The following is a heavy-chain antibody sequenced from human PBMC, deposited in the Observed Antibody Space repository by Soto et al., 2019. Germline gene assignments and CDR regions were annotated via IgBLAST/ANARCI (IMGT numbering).Heavy chain of an antibody. Sequence: GGSLRLSCVASGFSFSNYNMNWVRQAPGKGLEWVAVISYDGRNKYYADAVKGRFTISRDNSKNTLYLQMSSLRAEDTAVYYCVKDGSSGWPYFYDMDVWGQGTTVTVSS. CDR3: VKDGSSGWPYFYDMDV. V-gene: IGHV3-30*18. J-gene: IGHJ6*02. CDR2: ISYDGRNK. CDR1: GFSFSNYN. D-gene: IGHD6-19*01.